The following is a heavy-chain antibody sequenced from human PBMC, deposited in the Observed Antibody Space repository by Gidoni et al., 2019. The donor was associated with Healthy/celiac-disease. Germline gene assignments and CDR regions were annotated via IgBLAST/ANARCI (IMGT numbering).Heavy chain of an antibody. D-gene: IGHD3-16*01. V-gene: IGHV3-30*04. CDR3: ARVTWGERWLDDAFDI. CDR1: GFTFSNYA. J-gene: IGHJ3*02. Sequence: QVQLVESGGGVVQPGRSLRLSCAASGFTFSNYAMHWVRQAPGKGVGWVAVRIYDGSNKYYADSVKGRFTISRDNSKNTLYLQMNSLRAEDTAVYYCARVTWGERWLDDAFDIWGQGTMVTVSS. CDR2: RIYDGSNK.